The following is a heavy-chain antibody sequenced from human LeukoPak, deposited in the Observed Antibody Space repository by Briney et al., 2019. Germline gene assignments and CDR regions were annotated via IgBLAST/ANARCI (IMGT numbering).Heavy chain of an antibody. V-gene: IGHV3-7*03. CDR1: GFTFSSYW. J-gene: IGHJ4*02. D-gene: IGHD3-10*01. Sequence: PGRSLRLSCAAAGFTFSSYWMSSVRQAPGEGLEWVANIKQDGSEKYYVDSVKGRFTISRDNAKNSLYMQMNSLRAEDTAVYYCARDDYYYGSGSYYKGLDYWGQGTLVTVSS. CDR2: IKQDGSEK. CDR3: ARDDYYYGSGSYYKGLDY.